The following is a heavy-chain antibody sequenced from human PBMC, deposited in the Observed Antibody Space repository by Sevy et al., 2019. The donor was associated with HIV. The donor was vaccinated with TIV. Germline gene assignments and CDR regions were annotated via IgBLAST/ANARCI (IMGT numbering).Heavy chain of an antibody. CDR1: GFSFSSYG. CDR3: AKGGFTMVRGVFDY. V-gene: IGHV3-23*01. J-gene: IGHJ4*02. CDR2: ISGSGGST. D-gene: IGHD3-10*01. Sequence: GGSLRLSCPASGFSFSSYGMSWVRQTPGQGLEWVSAISGSGGSTYYADSVKGRFTISRDNSKNTLYLQVISLRAEDTAVYYCAKGGFTMVRGVFDYWGQGTLVTVSS.